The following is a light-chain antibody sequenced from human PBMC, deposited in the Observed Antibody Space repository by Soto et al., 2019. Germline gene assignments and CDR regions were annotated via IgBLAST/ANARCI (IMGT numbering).Light chain of an antibody. CDR3: SSYTSINTHV. J-gene: IGLJ1*01. Sequence: QSVLTQPASVSGSPGQSITISCTGTSSDIGGYKYVSWYQQNPDNAPKLMIYDVRYRPSGVSDRFSGFKSGNTASLTISGLQAEDEADYYCSSYTSINTHVFGTGSKVTGL. CDR1: SSDIGGYKY. CDR2: DVR. V-gene: IGLV2-14*01.